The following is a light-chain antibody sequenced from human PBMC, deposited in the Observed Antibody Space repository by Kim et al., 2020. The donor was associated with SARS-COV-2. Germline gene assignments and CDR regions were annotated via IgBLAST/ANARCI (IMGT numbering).Light chain of an antibody. V-gene: IGLV1-40*01. Sequence: GVTIGGTGSGSKIGADSDVRWYQHLPGRAPKLRILGDTARASGVPGRFSGSKSGTSASLAITGLQAEDEGDYYCHSYDSGRTGYVFGSGTKVTVL. J-gene: IGLJ1*01. CDR1: GSKIGADSD. CDR3: HSYDSGRTGYV. CDR2: GDT.